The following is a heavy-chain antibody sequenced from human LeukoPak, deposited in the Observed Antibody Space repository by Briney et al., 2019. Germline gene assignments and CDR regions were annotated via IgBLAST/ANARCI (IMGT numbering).Heavy chain of an antibody. J-gene: IGHJ3*01. CDR2: IYSGGST. Sequence: GGSLRLSCAASGFTVSSNYMSWVRQAPGKGLEWVSVIYSGGSTYYADSVKGRFTISRDNSKNTLYLQMNSLRAEDTAVYYCARELTPNSFDFWGQGTMVTVSS. V-gene: IGHV3-53*01. CDR1: GFTVSSNY. CDR3: ARELTPNSFDF. D-gene: IGHD3-9*01.